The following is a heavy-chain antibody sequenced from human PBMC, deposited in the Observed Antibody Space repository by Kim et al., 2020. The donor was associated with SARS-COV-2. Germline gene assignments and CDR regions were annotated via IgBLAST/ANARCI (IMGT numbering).Heavy chain of an antibody. CDR3: AKSFSTYYYDSSGWY. V-gene: IGHV3-30*04. Sequence: GGSLRLSCAASGFTFSSYAMHWVRQAPGKGLEWVAVISYDGSNKYYADSVKGRFTISRDNSKNTLYLQMNSLRAEDTAVYYCAKSFSTYYYDSSGWYWGQGTLVTVSS. CDR1: GFTFSSYA. D-gene: IGHD3-22*01. CDR2: ISYDGSNK. J-gene: IGHJ4*02.